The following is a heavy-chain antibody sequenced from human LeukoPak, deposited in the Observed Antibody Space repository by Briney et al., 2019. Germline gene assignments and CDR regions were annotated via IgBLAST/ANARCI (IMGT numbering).Heavy chain of an antibody. V-gene: IGHV3-30*18. CDR3: AKEVIQLNNYYYGMDV. CDR2: ISYDGSNK. D-gene: IGHD4-4*01. J-gene: IGHJ6*02. Sequence: PGGSLRLSCAASGFTFSSYGMHWVRQAPGKGLEWVAVISYDGSNKYYADSVKGRFTISRDNSKNTLYLQMNSLRAEDTAVYYCAKEVIQLNNYYYGMDVWGQGTTVTVSS. CDR1: GFTFSSYG.